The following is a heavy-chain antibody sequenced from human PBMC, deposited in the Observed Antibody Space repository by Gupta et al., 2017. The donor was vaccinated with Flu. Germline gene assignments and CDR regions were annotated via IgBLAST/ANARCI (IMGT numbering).Heavy chain of an antibody. Sequence: EVQLVESGGGLGTPGTSLGLSCPVRSFSFNAYSMSWVRQAPGKGLEWVSCISASSSHIYYADSVRGRFTISRDNANNTLYLRMNSLRAEDTAVYYCARVFSGFDYWGQGALVTVSS. CDR2: ISASSSHI. CDR1: SFSFNAYS. D-gene: IGHD1-26*01. CDR3: ARVFSGFDY. J-gene: IGHJ4*02. V-gene: IGHV3-21*06.